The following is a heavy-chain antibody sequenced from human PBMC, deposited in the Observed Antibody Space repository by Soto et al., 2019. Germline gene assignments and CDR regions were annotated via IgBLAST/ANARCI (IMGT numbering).Heavy chain of an antibody. V-gene: IGHV4-34*01. CDR2: INHSGST. D-gene: IGHD1-1*01. J-gene: IGHJ4*02. CDR3: VRGRRTAGSIDY. Sequence: SETLSLTCAVYGGSLSGYYWSWIRQPPGKGQKWIGEINHSGSTNYNPSLKSRFTISVYTSRNQFSLKLSSVTAADTFFYYCVRGRRTAGSIDYWGQVTLVTVSS. CDR1: GGSLSGYY.